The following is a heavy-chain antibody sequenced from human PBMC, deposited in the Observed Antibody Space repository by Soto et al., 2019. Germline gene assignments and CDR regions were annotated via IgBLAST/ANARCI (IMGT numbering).Heavy chain of an antibody. CDR1: GGSISSGGYY. Sequence: SETLSLTCTVSGGSISSGGYYWSWIRQLPGKGLEWIGYIYHSGTTYYNPSLKSRVTISVDTSKNQFSLKLSSVTAADTAVYYCARVSGSSSPYDPSGQGTLVSDSS. V-gene: IGHV4-31*02. CDR3: ARVSGSSSPYDP. D-gene: IGHD6-6*01. CDR2: IYHSGTT. J-gene: IGHJ5*02.